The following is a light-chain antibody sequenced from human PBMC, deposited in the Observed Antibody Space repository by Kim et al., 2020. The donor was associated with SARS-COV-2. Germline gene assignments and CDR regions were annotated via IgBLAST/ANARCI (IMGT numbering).Light chain of an antibody. Sequence: PAVISGRSSQGLVYSDGNTYLSWFQQSPGQSPRRLIYKVSNRDSGVPDRFSGSGSGTDVTLKITRVEAEDVGSYYCMQGTRSPPNTFGQGTKLEI. CDR3: MQGTRSPPNT. J-gene: IGKJ2*01. V-gene: IGKV2-30*01. CDR2: KVS. CDR1: QGLVYSDGNTY.